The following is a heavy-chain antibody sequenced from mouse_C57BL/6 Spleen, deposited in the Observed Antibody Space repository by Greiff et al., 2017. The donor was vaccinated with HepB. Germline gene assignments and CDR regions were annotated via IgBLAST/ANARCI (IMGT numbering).Heavy chain of an antibody. Sequence: EVQLKESGPGLVKPSQSLSLTCSVTGYSITSGYYWNWIRQFPGNKLEWMGYISYDGSNNYNPSLKNRISITRDTSKNQFFLKLNSVTTEDTATYYCARNYDYDGEDIYAMDYWGQGTSVTVSS. CDR2: ISYDGSN. CDR1: GYSITSGYY. V-gene: IGHV3-6*01. D-gene: IGHD2-4*01. J-gene: IGHJ4*01. CDR3: ARNYDYDGEDIYAMDY.